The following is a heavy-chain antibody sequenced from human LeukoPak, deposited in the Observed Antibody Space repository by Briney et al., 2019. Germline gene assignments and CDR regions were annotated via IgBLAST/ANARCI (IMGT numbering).Heavy chain of an antibody. J-gene: IGHJ3*02. D-gene: IGHD5-18*01. Sequence: FALRGNYISFIRQGPGKRMEWVSYISSSSSYTNYADSVKGRFTISRDNAKNSLYLQMNSLRAEDTAVYYCSSRYRGAFDKWGPGTMVTVSS. CDR3: SSRYRGAFDK. V-gene: IGHV3-11*03. CDR2: ISSSSSYT. CDR1: FALRGNY.